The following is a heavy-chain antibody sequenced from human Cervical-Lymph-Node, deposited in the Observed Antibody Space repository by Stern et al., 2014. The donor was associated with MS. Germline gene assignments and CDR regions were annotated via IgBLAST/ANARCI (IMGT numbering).Heavy chain of an antibody. CDR3: ARDMCSGGTCPDAY. CDR1: GFTFSSYG. D-gene: IGHD2-15*01. J-gene: IGHJ4*02. Sequence: VHLVESGGGVVQPGTSLRLSCAASGFTFSSYGMHWVRPAPGKGLAWVAVIWSDGSKKYYADSVKGRFTISRDDAKSTLYLQMSSLRAEDTAVYYCARDMCSGGTCPDAYWGQGTMVTVSS. V-gene: IGHV3-33*01. CDR2: IWSDGSKK.